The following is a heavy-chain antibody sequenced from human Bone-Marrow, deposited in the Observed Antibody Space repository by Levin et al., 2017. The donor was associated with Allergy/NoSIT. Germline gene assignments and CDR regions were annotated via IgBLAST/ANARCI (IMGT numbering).Heavy chain of an antibody. CDR1: GFTFSSHA. CDR2: ISGSGGAT. V-gene: IGHV3-23*01. CDR3: AKGYCSGTACYAPFDY. J-gene: IGHJ4*02. Sequence: GGSLRLSCAASGFTFSSHAMSWVRQAPGKGLEWVSAISGSGGATYSADSVKGRFTISRDNSKNTLYLQMSSLRAEDTAVYYCAKGYCSGTACYAPFDYWGQGTLVTVSS. D-gene: IGHD2-2*01.